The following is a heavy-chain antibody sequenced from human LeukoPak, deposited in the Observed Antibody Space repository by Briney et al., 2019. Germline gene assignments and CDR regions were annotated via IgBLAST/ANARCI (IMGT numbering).Heavy chain of an antibody. D-gene: IGHD3-3*01. V-gene: IGHV3-49*03. CDR1: GFTFGDYA. J-gene: IGHJ4*02. Sequence: PGGSLRLSCTASGFTFGDYAMSWFRQAPGEGLEWVGFIRSKAYGGTTEYAASVKGRFTISRDDSKSIAYLQMNSLKTEDTAVYYCTSQGYDFWSGYPYFDYWGQGTLVTVSS. CDR2: IRSKAYGGTT. CDR3: TSQGYDFWSGYPYFDY.